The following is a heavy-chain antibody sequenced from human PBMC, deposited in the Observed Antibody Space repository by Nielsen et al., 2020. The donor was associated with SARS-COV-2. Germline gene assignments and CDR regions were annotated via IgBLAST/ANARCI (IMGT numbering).Heavy chain of an antibody. V-gene: IGHV3-30*03. CDR3: ARDGIVGATTGLDY. CDR1: GFTFSSFG. Sequence: GGSLRLSCAASGFTFSSFGMHWVRQAPGKGLEWVAVISYDGRNKDYADSVKGRFTISRDNSKNTLYLQMNSLRAEDTAVYYCARDGIVGATTGLDYWGQGTLVTVSS. CDR2: ISYDGRNK. J-gene: IGHJ4*02. D-gene: IGHD1-26*01.